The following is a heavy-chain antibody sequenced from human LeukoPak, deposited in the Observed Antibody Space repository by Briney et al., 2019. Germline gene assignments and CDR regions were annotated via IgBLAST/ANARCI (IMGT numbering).Heavy chain of an antibody. CDR1: GYYICNDYY. CDR2: IYHSGGS. V-gene: IGHV4-38-2*01. D-gene: IGHD1-1*01. CDR3: AKAGTTGIHHWFDP. Sequence: SETLSLTCVVSGYYICNDYYWGWIRQPPGKGLEWIGNIYHSGGSYYNPSLKSRVTILVDTSKNQFSLKLSSVTAADTAVYYCAKAGTTGIHHWFDPWGQGNLVTVSS. J-gene: IGHJ5*01.